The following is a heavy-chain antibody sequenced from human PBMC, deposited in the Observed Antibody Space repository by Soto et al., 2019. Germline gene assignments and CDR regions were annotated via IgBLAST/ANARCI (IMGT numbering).Heavy chain of an antibody. D-gene: IGHD5-12*01. CDR3: ARGRGGYVKAGFWFDP. V-gene: IGHV1-18*01. CDR2: ISAYNGNT. J-gene: IGHJ5*02. CDR1: GYTFTSYG. Sequence: ASVKVSCKASGYTFTSYGISWVRQAPGQGLEWMGWISAYNGNTNYAQKLQGRVTMTTDTSTSTAYMELRSLRSDDTAVYYCARGRGGYVKAGFWFDPWGQGTLVTVSS.